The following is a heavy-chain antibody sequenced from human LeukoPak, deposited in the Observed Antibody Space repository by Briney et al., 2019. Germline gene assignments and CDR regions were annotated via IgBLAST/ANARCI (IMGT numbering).Heavy chain of an antibody. V-gene: IGHV3-23*01. Sequence: GGPLRLSCAASGFTFSSYAMSWVRQAPGKGLEWVSAISGSGGSTYYADSVKGRFTISRDNSKNTLYLQMNSLRAEDTAVYYCAKDYDFWSGYYLSFFDYWGQGTLVTVSS. CDR3: AKDYDFWSGYYLSFFDY. CDR1: GFTFSSYA. CDR2: ISGSGGST. J-gene: IGHJ4*02. D-gene: IGHD3-3*01.